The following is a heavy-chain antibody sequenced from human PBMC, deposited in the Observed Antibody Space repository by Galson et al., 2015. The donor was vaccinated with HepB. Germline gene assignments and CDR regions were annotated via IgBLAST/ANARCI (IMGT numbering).Heavy chain of an antibody. CDR1: GSTFTNYY. CDR3: AAAYQELPPGY. J-gene: IGHJ4*02. D-gene: IGHD1-26*01. CDR2: INPNSGGT. V-gene: IGHV1-2*02. Sequence: SVTVSCKAFGSTFTNYYMNWVRQAPGQGLEWMGWINPNSGGTNYAQKFQGRVTMTRDTSFSTAYMELSSLSSDDTAVYHCAAAYQELPPGYWGQGTLLTVSS.